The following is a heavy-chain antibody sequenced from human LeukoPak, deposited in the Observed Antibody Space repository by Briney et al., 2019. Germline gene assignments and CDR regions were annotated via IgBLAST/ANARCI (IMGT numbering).Heavy chain of an antibody. V-gene: IGHV3-33*01. CDR3: ARDLGYGVRFDY. J-gene: IGHJ4*02. D-gene: IGHD5-12*01. Sequence: PGGSLRLSCAASGFTFSGDGMHGVGPAPGKGREWVAVIWYDGSNKYYADSVKGRFTISRDNSTSTLYPQMNSLRAEDTAVYYCARDLGYGVRFDYWGQGTLVTVSS. CDR2: IWYDGSNK. CDR1: GFTFSGDG.